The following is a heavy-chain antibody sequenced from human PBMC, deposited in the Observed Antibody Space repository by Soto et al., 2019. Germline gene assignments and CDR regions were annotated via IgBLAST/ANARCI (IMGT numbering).Heavy chain of an antibody. CDR3: ARERNYDILTYAFDI. CDR1: GGSISSGGYS. J-gene: IGHJ3*02. V-gene: IGHV4-30-2*01. Sequence: SETLSLTCAVSGGSISSGGYSWSWIRQPPGKGLEWIGYIYHSGSTYYNPSLKSRVTISVDRSKNQFSLKLSSVTAADTAVYYCARERNYDILTYAFDIWGQGTMVTVSS. D-gene: IGHD3-9*01. CDR2: IYHSGST.